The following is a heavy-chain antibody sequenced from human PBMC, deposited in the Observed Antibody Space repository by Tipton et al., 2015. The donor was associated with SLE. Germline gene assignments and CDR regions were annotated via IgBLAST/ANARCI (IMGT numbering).Heavy chain of an antibody. CDR3: ATPSSGWTSFNY. J-gene: IGHJ4*02. Sequence: GSLRLSCAASGFTFRNYAMSWVRQAPGKGLQWVSAISSSGKTTHYADSVRGRFTISRDNAKNTLYLQMSSLRTEDTALYFCATPSSGWTSFNYWGQGMLVTVSS. CDR1: GFTFRNYA. CDR2: ISSSGKTT. V-gene: IGHV3-23*01. D-gene: IGHD6-19*01.